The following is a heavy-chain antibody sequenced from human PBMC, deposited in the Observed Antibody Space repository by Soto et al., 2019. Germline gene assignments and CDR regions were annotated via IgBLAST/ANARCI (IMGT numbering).Heavy chain of an antibody. Sequence: GASVKVSCKASGGTFSSYTISWVRQAPGQGLEWMGRIIPSGGSTSYAQKFQGRVTMTRDTSTSTVYMELSSLRSEDTAVYYCARSLEKDIVVVPAATDAFDIWGQGTMVTVSS. J-gene: IGHJ3*02. CDR2: IIPSGGST. CDR3: ARSLEKDIVVVPAATDAFDI. V-gene: IGHV1-46*03. D-gene: IGHD2-2*01. CDR1: GGTFSSYT.